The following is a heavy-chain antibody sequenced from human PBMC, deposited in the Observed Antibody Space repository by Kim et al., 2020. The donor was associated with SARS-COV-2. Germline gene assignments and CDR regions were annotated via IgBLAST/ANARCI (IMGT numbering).Heavy chain of an antibody. CDR3: AKDILGGWPPMGWFDP. D-gene: IGHD6-19*01. V-gene: IGHV3-9*01. J-gene: IGHJ5*02. Sequence: GGSLRLSCAASGFTFDDYAMHWVRQAPGKGLEWVSGISWNSGSIGYADSVKGRFTISRDNAKNSLYLQMNSLRAEDTALYYCAKDILGGWPPMGWFDPWGQGTLVTVSS. CDR1: GFTFDDYA. CDR2: ISWNSGSI.